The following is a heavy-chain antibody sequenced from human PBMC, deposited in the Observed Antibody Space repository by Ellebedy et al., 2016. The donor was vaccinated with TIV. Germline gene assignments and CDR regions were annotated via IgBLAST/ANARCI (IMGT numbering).Heavy chain of an antibody. CDR2: IYYSGST. Sequence: SETLSLXXTVSGGSISSSSYYWGWIRQPPGKGLEWIGSIYYSGSTYYNPSLKSRVTISVDTSKNQFSLKLSSVTAADTAVYYCTSTPRGYDFWSGYYTMIRYAPWGQGTLVTVSS. CDR3: TSTPRGYDFWSGYYTMIRYAP. D-gene: IGHD3-3*01. V-gene: IGHV4-39*01. J-gene: IGHJ5*02. CDR1: GGSISSSSYY.